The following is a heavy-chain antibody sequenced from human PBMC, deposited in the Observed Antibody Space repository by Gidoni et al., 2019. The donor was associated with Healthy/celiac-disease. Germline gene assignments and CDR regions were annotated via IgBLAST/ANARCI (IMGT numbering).Heavy chain of an antibody. D-gene: IGHD3-10*01. CDR3: ATHFPGGRYYGSGSYAY. Sequence: QVQLVQSGAEVKKPGASVKVSCKVSGYTRTELSMHWVRKAPGKGLEWMGGFDPEDGETIYAQKFQGRVTMTEDTSTDTAYMELSSLRSEDTAVYYCATHFPGGRYYGSGSYAYWGQGTLVTVSS. J-gene: IGHJ4*02. CDR2: FDPEDGET. CDR1: GYTRTELS. V-gene: IGHV1-24*01.